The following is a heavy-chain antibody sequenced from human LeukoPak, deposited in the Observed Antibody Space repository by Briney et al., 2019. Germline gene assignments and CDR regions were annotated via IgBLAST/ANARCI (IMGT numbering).Heavy chain of an antibody. CDR2: INAGSGNT. J-gene: IGHJ6*04. D-gene: IGHD4-17*01. CDR1: GYTFTSYA. V-gene: IGHV1-3*01. Sequence: ASVKVSCKASGYTFTSYAMHWVRQAPGQRLEWMGWINAGSGNTKYSQKFQGRVTITRDTSASTAYMELSSLRSEDTAVYYCARDAHMTTVTSGYYYGMDVWGKGTTVTVSS. CDR3: ARDAHMTTVTSGYYYGMDV.